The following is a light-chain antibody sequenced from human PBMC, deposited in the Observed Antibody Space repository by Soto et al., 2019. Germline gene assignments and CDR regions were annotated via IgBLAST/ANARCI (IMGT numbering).Light chain of an antibody. J-gene: IGLJ2*01. Sequence: QSVLTQSPSASGTPGQRVSISCSGSTSNIGTNTVSWYQHVPGTAPKLLIYGNSNRPSGVPDRFSGSKSGTSASLAITGLQAEDEADYYCQSFDSSLSVVFGGGTKLTVL. CDR1: TSNIGTNT. CDR3: QSFDSSLSVV. V-gene: IGLV1-40*01. CDR2: GNS.